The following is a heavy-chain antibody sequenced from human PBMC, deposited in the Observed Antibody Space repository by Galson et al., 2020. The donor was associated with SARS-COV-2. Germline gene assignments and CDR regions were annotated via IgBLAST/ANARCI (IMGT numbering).Heavy chain of an antibody. V-gene: IGHV3-23*01. CDR2: ISGSGGST. CDR1: GFTFNSYA. J-gene: IGHJ6*02. Sequence: GESLKISCAASGFTFNSYALNWFRQAPGKGLEWVSGISGSGGSTYYADSVKGRFTISRDNSKNTMYLQMNSLRAEDTAEYYCAKGQYGSGIYQGMDVWGQGTTVTVSS. D-gene: IGHD3-10*01. CDR3: AKGQYGSGIYQGMDV.